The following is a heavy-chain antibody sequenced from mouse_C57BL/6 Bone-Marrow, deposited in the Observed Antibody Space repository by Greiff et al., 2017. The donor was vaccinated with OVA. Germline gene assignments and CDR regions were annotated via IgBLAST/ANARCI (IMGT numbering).Heavy chain of an antibody. CDR2: IYPGDGDT. CDR1: GYAFSSSW. Sequence: VQLQQSGPELVKPGASVKISCKASGYAFSSSWMNWVKQRPGTGLAWIGRIYPGDGDTNYTGRFKGKATLTGDTATSTAYMQVSSLTSEDSAVYFCASSNDSVGWWFGDWGPGTMVTVSA. CDR3: ASSNDSVGWWFGD. J-gene: IGHJ3*01. V-gene: IGHV1-82*01. D-gene: IGHD1-1*02.